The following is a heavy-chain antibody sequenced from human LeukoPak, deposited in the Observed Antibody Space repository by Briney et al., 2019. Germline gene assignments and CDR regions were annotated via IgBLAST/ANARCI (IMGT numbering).Heavy chain of an antibody. Sequence: PSETLSLTCSVSGGSITGSYWSWIRQSPGKGLEWIGHIYYSGTTHYSPSLRSRVTISVDTSNKQFSLKLRSVTAADTAVYYCARSKVTYYYDAGGYYYFDYWGQGALVTVSS. V-gene: IGHV4-59*01. CDR2: IYYSGTT. CDR1: GGSITGSY. J-gene: IGHJ4*02. D-gene: IGHD3-22*01. CDR3: ARSKVTYYYDAGGYYYFDY.